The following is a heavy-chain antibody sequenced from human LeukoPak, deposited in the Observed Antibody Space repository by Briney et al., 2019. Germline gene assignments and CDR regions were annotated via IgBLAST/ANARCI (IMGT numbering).Heavy chain of an antibody. CDR1: GFMFSNFW. Sequence: GGSLRLSCAASGFMFSNFWMHWVRQAPGKGLEWVSFTNNDGTTKEYADSVKGRFTISRDNTRNTVDLQMNGLSAEDTAVYYCARGDGGFGYWGQGSLVTVSS. V-gene: IGHV3-74*03. D-gene: IGHD5-24*01. CDR2: TNNDGTTK. CDR3: ARGDGGFGY. J-gene: IGHJ4*02.